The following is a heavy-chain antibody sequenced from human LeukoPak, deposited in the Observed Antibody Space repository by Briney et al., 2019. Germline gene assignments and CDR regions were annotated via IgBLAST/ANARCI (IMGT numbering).Heavy chain of an antibody. J-gene: IGHJ4*02. V-gene: IGHV1-2*02. CDR2: INPNSGGT. CDR3: ARGAEWERRTGYFDY. CDR1: GYTFTGYY. D-gene: IGHD1-26*01. Sequence: ASVKVSCKASGYTFTGYYMHWVRQAPGQGLEWMGWINPNSGGTNYAQKFQGRVTMTRDTSISTAYMELSRLRSDDTAVYYCARGAEWERRTGYFDYWGQGTLVTVSS.